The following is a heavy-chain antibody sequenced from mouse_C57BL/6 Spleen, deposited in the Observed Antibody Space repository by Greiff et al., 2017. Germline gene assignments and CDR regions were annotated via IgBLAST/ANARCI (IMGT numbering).Heavy chain of an antibody. J-gene: IGHJ2*01. CDR3: ARARGDYGNLDY. CDR1: GYSITSGYY. CDR2: ISYDGSN. D-gene: IGHD2-1*01. V-gene: IGHV3-6*01. Sequence: EVQLQQSGPGLVKPSQSLSLTCSVTGYSITSGYYWNWIRQFPGNKLEWMGYISYDGSNNYNPSLKNRISITRDTSKNQFFLKLNSVTTEDTATYYCARARGDYGNLDYWGQGTTLTVSS.